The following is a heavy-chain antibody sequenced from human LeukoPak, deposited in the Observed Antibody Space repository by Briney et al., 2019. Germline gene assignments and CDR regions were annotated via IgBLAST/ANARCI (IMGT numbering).Heavy chain of an antibody. V-gene: IGHV4-31*03. CDR2: IYYSGST. CDR1: GGSISSGGYY. J-gene: IGHJ6*02. Sequence: SETLSLTCTVSGGSISSGGYYWSWIRQHPGKGLEWIGYIYYSGSTYYNPSLKSRVTISVDTSKNQFSLKLSSVTAADTAVYYCARCEVRYSYGYSQVENYYYYGMDVWGQGTTVTVSS. D-gene: IGHD5-18*01. CDR3: ARCEVRYSYGYSQVENYYYYGMDV.